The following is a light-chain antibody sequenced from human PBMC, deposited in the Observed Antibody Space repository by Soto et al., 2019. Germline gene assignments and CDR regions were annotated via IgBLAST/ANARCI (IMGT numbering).Light chain of an antibody. V-gene: IGKV3-15*01. CDR2: DTS. CDR1: QNVHSD. CDR3: QQYNNWPLT. J-gene: IGKJ4*01. Sequence: EVVMTQSPDTLSVSPGDGATLSCRASQNVHSDLAWYQQKPGQAPRLVIYDTSTRATDIPVRFTGGGSGTEFTLTISSLKSEDFAVYYCQQYNNWPLTFVGGTKVEIK.